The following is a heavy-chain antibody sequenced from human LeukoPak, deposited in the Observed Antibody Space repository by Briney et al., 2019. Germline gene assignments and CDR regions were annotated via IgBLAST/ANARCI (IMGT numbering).Heavy chain of an antibody. CDR1: GGSFSVYY. D-gene: IGHD3-10*01. V-gene: IGHV4-59*01. J-gene: IGHJ4*02. CDR3: ARARYYGSGLFDG. Sequence: PSETLSLTCAVYGGSFSVYYWSWIRQPPGKGLEWIGYIYYSGSTNYNPSLKSRVTISVDTSKNQFSLKLSSVTAADTAVYYCARARYYGSGLFDGWGQGTLVTVSS. CDR2: IYYSGST.